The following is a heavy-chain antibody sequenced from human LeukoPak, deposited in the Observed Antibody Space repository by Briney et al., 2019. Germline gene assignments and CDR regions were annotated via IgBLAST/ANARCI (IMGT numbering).Heavy chain of an antibody. Sequence: GGSLRLSCAASGFTLSTYWMTWIRQAPGKGLEWVANNKEDGTDKHYVDSVKGRFTISRDNTKNSLYLQLNSLRDEDTAVYYCARAGSTGSADYWGQGTLVTVSS. CDR1: GFTLSTYW. D-gene: IGHD1-1*01. CDR2: NKEDGTDK. V-gene: IGHV3-7*01. J-gene: IGHJ4*02. CDR3: ARAGSTGSADY.